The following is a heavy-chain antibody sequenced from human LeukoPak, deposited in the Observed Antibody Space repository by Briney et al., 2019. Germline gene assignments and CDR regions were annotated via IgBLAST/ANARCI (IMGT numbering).Heavy chain of an antibody. CDR2: ISSSSSYI. CDR3: ASSLTYYYGSGSYSDY. V-gene: IGHV3-21*01. J-gene: IGHJ4*02. Sequence: GGSLRLSCAASGFTFSSYSMNWVRQAPGRGLEWVSSISSSSSYIYYADSVKGRFTISRDNAKNSLYLQMNSLRAEDTAVYYCASSLTYYYGSGSYSDYWGQGTLVTVSS. D-gene: IGHD3-10*01. CDR1: GFTFSSYS.